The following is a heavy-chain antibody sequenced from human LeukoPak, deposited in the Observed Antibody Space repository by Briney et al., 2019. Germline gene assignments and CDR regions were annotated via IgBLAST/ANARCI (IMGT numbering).Heavy chain of an antibody. CDR3: ARAVNGGHYDSSGYQRVGVLDY. Sequence: SETLSLTCAVSGGSISSGGYSWSWIRQPPGKGLEWIGYIYHSGSTYYNPSLKSRITISVDRSKNQFSLKLSSVTAADTAVYYCARAVNGGHYDSSGYQRVGVLDYWGQGTLVTVSS. D-gene: IGHD3-22*01. CDR1: GGSISSGGYS. V-gene: IGHV4-30-2*01. J-gene: IGHJ4*02. CDR2: IYHSGST.